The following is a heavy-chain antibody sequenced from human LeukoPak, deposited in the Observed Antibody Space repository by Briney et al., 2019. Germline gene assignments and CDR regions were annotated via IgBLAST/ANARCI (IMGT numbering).Heavy chain of an antibody. Sequence: TSETLSLTCPVSGDSIGSGTFCWNWVRQPAGTGLEWIGRICASGSTDYNPSLKSRVTISVDTSNNQFSLMLGSVTAADTAVYYCARAAAGTGRTIDYWGQGTLVTVSS. CDR2: ICASGST. CDR1: GDSIGSGTFC. V-gene: IGHV4-61*02. D-gene: IGHD6-13*01. CDR3: ARAAAGTGRTIDY. J-gene: IGHJ4*02.